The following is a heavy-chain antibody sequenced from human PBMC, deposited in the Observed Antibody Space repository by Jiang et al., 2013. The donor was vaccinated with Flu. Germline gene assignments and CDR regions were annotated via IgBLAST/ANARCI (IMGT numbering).Heavy chain of an antibody. CDR2: ISDDGSNK. D-gene: IGHD3-16*01. CDR1: GFTFSSYG. CDR3: AKDRTHYVWGRPPDY. Sequence: QLVESGGGVVQPGRSLRLSCAASGFTFSSYGMHWVRQAPGKGLEWVAVISDDGSNKYYADSVKGRFTISRDNPKNTLYLQMNSLRAEDTAVYYCAKDRTHYVWGRPPDYWGQGTLVTVSS. V-gene: IGHV3-30*18. J-gene: IGHJ4*02.